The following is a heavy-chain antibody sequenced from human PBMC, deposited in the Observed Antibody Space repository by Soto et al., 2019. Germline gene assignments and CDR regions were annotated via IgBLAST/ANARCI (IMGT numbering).Heavy chain of an antibody. Sequence: EVQLVESGGGLVKPGGSLRLSCAASGFTFSSYSMNWVRQAPGKGLEWVSSISSSSSYIYYADSVKGRFTISRDNAKNSLYLQMNSLRAEDTAVYYCARGLVNSGYDLSRYYYYMDVWGKGTTVTVSS. CDR3: ARGLVNSGYDLSRYYYYMDV. V-gene: IGHV3-21*01. J-gene: IGHJ6*03. CDR1: GFTFSSYS. D-gene: IGHD5-12*01. CDR2: ISSSSSYI.